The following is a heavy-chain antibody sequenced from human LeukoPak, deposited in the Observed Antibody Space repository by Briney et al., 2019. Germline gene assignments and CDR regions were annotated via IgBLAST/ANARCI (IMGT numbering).Heavy chain of an antibody. CDR1: GFTFSSYS. Sequence: GGSLRLSCAASGFTFSSYSMNWVRQAPGKGLEWVSSISSSSSYICYADSVKGRFTISRDNAKNSLYLQMNSLRAEDTAVYYCAREVDIVVVPAAPSDAFDIWGQGTMVTVSS. CDR3: AREVDIVVVPAAPSDAFDI. V-gene: IGHV3-21*01. CDR2: ISSSSSYI. J-gene: IGHJ3*02. D-gene: IGHD2-2*01.